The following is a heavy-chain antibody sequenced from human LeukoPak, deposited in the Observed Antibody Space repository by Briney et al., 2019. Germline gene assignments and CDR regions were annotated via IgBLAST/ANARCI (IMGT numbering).Heavy chain of an antibody. D-gene: IGHD3-22*01. CDR1: GATVNSRY. CDR3: ARESYLSSGLDQ. V-gene: IGHV3-53*01. Sequence: PGGSLRLSCVVSGATVNSRYMSWVRQAPGKGLEWVSMIYSGGSTFYADSVKGRFTISRDYSKNTLYLQMTSLTVEDTAVYFCARESYLSSGLDQWGQGTLVTVSA. J-gene: IGHJ4*02. CDR2: IYSGGST.